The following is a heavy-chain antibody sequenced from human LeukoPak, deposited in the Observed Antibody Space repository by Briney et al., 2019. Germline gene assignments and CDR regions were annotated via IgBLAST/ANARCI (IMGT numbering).Heavy chain of an antibody. Sequence: GGSLRLSCAASGFTFSSYWMTWVRQAPGKGLEWVALIWYDGSNDYYGDSVKGRFTISRDNSKNTLYLQMNSLRAEDTAVYFCARFPTYGYTTTWYFDYWGQGTLVTVSS. CDR2: IWYDGSND. D-gene: IGHD6-13*01. V-gene: IGHV3-33*08. J-gene: IGHJ4*02. CDR3: ARFPTYGYTTTWYFDY. CDR1: GFTFSSYW.